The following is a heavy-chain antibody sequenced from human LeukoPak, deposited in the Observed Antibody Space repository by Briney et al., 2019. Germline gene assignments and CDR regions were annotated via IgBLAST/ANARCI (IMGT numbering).Heavy chain of an antibody. CDR3: ARAQVLYDSSGYYYGYWYFDL. D-gene: IGHD3-22*01. Sequence: SETLSLTCTVAGGSISSYYWSWIRQPPGKGLEWIGYIYYSGSTNYNPSLKSRVTISVDTSNNQFSLTLSSVTAADTAVYYCARAQVLYDSSGYYYGYWYFDLWGRGTLVTVSS. J-gene: IGHJ2*01. CDR1: GGSISSYY. CDR2: IYYSGST. V-gene: IGHV4-59*01.